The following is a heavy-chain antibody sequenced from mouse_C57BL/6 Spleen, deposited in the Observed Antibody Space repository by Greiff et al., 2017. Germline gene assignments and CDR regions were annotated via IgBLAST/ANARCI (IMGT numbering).Heavy chain of an antibody. Sequence: VQLQQSGPELVKPGASVKISCKASGYTFTDYYMNWVKQSHGKSLEWIGDINPNNGGTSYNQKFKGKATLTVDKSSSTAYMELRSLTSEDSAVYYCARDYHFDYWGQGTTLTVSS. CDR2: INPNNGGT. J-gene: IGHJ2*01. CDR1: GYTFTDYY. D-gene: IGHD1-1*02. CDR3: ARDYHFDY. V-gene: IGHV1-26*01.